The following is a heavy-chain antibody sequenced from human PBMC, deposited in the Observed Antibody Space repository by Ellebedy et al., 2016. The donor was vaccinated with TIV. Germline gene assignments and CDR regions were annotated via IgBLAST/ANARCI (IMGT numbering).Heavy chain of an antibody. CDR3: ARAFSPNYDFWSGGYYYYGMDV. Sequence: GESLKISCKGSGYSFTSYWIGWVRQMPGKGLEWMGIIYPGDSDTRYSPSFQGQVTISADKSISTAYLQWSSLKASDTAMYYCARAFSPNYDFWSGGYYYYGMDVWGQGTTVTVSS. V-gene: IGHV5-51*01. J-gene: IGHJ6*02. D-gene: IGHD3-3*01. CDR2: IYPGDSDT. CDR1: GYSFTSYW.